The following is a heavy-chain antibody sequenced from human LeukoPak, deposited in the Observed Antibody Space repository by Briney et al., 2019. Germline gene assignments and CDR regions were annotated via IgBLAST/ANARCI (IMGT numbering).Heavy chain of an antibody. V-gene: IGHV4-4*07. CDR1: GGSISSYY. Sequence: SETLSLTCTVSGGSISSYYWSWIRQPAGTALEWIGRIYTSGTITYNPSLKSRVTISVDTSKNQFSLKLSSVTAADTAVYYCARHSTVVGMGWFDPWGQGTLVTVSS. CDR3: ARHSTVVGMGWFDP. CDR2: IYTSGTI. J-gene: IGHJ5*02. D-gene: IGHD2-21*01.